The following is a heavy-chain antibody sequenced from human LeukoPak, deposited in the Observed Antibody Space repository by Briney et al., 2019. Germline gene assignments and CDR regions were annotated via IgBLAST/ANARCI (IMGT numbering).Heavy chain of an antibody. J-gene: IGHJ5*02. CDR2: IYTNGST. Sequence: SETLSLTCTVSGGSISSGSYYWSWIRQPAGKGLEWIGRIYTNGSTNYNPSLKSRVTISVDTSKNQFSLKLSSVTAADAAVYYCARVRGSLNWFDPWGQGALVTVSS. CDR3: ARVRGSLNWFDP. CDR1: GGSISSGSYY. D-gene: IGHD2-15*01. V-gene: IGHV4-61*02.